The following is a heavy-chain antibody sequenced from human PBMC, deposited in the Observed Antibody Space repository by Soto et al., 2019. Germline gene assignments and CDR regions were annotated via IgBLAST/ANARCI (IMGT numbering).Heavy chain of an antibody. D-gene: IGHD3-10*01. CDR1: GYSFTSYW. CDR2: IDPSDSYT. J-gene: IGHJ4*02. CDR3: ARLPNYYGSGSYLKMIDY. V-gene: IGHV5-10-1*01. Sequence: PGESLKISCKGSGYSFTSYWISWVRQMPGKGLEWMGRIDPSDSYTNYSPSFQGHVTISADKSISTAYLQWSSLKASDTAMYYCARLPNYYGSGSYLKMIDYWGQGTLVTVSS.